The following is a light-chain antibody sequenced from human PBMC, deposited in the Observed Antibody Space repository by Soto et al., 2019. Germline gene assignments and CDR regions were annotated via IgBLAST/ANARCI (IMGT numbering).Light chain of an antibody. J-gene: IGKJ5*01. CDR2: DAS. CDR1: QSISNH. Sequence: IQMTQSPSSLSASVEDRVIITCRASQSISNHLNWYQQKPGKAPKLLIYDASSLESGVPSRFSGSGSGTDFTLTISSLQPEDFATYYCQQFNNYITFGQGTRLEIK. V-gene: IGKV1D-13*01. CDR3: QQFNNYIT.